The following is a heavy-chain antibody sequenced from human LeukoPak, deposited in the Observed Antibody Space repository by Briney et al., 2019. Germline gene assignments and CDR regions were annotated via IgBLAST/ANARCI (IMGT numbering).Heavy chain of an antibody. J-gene: IGHJ4*02. Sequence: GGSLRLSCAASGFTFSSYEMNWVRQAPGKGLEWVSYISSSGSTIYYADSVKGRFTISRDNAKNSLCLQMNSLRAEDTAVYYCARVGWLVRQYFDYWGQGTLVTVSS. CDR1: GFTFSSYE. D-gene: IGHD6-19*01. CDR3: ARVGWLVRQYFDY. V-gene: IGHV3-48*03. CDR2: ISSSGSTI.